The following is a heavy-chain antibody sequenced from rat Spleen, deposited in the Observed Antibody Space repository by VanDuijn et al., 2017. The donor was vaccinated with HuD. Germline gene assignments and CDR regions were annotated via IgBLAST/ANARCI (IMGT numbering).Heavy chain of an antibody. Sequence: QVXXKESGPXXXQPXXXLSXXCTXXXLSXXXNSVSWILQPPGKGLEWMGRIWSNGDTHYNSVIKSRLNISRDTSKSQVFLKMNSLQTEDTAMYFCASGIHDYWGQGVMVTVSS. J-gene: IGHJ2*01. CDR2: IWSNGDT. CDR1: XLSXXXNS. D-gene: IGHD1-4*01. V-gene: IGHV2-47*01. CDR3: ASGIHDY.